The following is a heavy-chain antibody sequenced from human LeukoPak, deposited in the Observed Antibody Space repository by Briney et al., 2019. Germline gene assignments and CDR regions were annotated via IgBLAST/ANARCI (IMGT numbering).Heavy chain of an antibody. CDR1: GFTFSSYG. V-gene: IGHV3-33*01. Sequence: GGSLRLSCAASGFTFSSYGMHWVRQAPGEGLEWVAVIWYDGSNKYYADSVKGRFTISRDNSKNTLYLQMNSLRAEDTAVYYCARDRNGNYGRWGFDYWGQGTLVTVSS. J-gene: IGHJ4*02. CDR2: IWYDGSNK. CDR3: ARDRNGNYGRWGFDY. D-gene: IGHD4-17*01.